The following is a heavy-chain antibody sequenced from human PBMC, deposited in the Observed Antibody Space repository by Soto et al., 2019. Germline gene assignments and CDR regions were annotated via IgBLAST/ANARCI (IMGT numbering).Heavy chain of an antibody. V-gene: IGHV1-18*01. CDR2: ISAYNGNT. J-gene: IGHJ6*03. D-gene: IGHD5-12*01. CDR1: GYTFTSYG. CDR3: AREHSGYDFIDYYYYYMDV. Sequence: ASVKVSCKASGYTFTSYGISWVRQAPGQGLEWMGWISAYNGNTNYAQKLQGRVTMTTDTSTSTAYMELRSLRSDDTAVYYCAREHSGYDFIDYYYYYMDVWGKGTTVTVSS.